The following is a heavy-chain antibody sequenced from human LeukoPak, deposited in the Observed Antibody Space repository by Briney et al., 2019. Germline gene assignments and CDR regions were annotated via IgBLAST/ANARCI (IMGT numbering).Heavy chain of an antibody. CDR2: MNTDGSRT. J-gene: IGHJ4*02. V-gene: IGHV3-74*01. CDR1: GFTFSRYW. CDR3: ASDFGGHDDF. Sequence: GGSLRLSCAASGFTFSRYWMHWVRQAPGKGLVWVSRMNTDGSRTDYADSVKGRFTISRDNAKNTLYLQMNSLGVEDTAEYSCASDFGGHDDFWGQGILVTVSS. D-gene: IGHD4-23*01.